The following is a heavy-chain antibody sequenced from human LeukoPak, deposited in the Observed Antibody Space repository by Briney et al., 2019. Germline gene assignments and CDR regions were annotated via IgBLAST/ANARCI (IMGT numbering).Heavy chain of an antibody. Sequence: GGSLRLSCAASGFTFSSYAMHWVSQAPGKGPEWVTVISHDGTTKYYADRVKGGFTISRDNSKNTLYLQMSSLRVEDTARYYCARDRNPGAPDYFDHWGGGTLVTVSS. CDR2: ISHDGTTK. CDR3: ARDRNPGAPDYFDH. V-gene: IGHV3-30-3*01. CDR1: GFTFSSYA. D-gene: IGHD1-14*01. J-gene: IGHJ4*02.